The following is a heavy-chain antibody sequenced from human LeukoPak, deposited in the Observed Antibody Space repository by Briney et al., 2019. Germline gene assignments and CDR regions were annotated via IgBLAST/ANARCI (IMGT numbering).Heavy chain of an antibody. CDR3: AWCSRRLQLGNDY. Sequence: GRALRLSCVASGFTHITYAMHWVREAPGKALEGVAVISYDGSNEYYAASVKGRFTISRDNSKNTFYLQMNSLRAEDTAVYYCAWCSRRLQLGNDYCGQGTLVTVSS. CDR1: GFTHITYA. D-gene: IGHD5-24*01. V-gene: IGHV3-30*01. J-gene: IGHJ4*02. CDR2: ISYDGSNE.